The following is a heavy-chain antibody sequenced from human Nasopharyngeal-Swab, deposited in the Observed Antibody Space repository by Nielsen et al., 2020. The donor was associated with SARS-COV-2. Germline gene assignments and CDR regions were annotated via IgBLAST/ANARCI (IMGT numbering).Heavy chain of an antibody. V-gene: IGHV1-69*04. CDR3: ARGSGLHATGQGVDDY. Sequence: SVKVSCKASGGTFSSYAISWVRQAPGQGLEWMGRIIPILGIANYAQKFQGRVMITADKSTSTAYMELSSLRSEDTAVYYCARGSGLHATGQGVDDYWGQGTLVTVSS. J-gene: IGHJ4*02. CDR1: GGTFSSYA. CDR2: IIPILGIA. D-gene: IGHD6-19*01.